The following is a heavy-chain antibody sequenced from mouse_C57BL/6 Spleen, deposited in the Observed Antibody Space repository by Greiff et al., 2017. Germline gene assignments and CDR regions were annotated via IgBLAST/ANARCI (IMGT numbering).Heavy chain of an antibody. D-gene: IGHD1-1*01. CDR2: INPSSGYT. V-gene: IGHV1-7*01. Sequence: QVQLQQSGAELVKPGASVKLSCKASGYTFTSYWMHWVKQRPGQGLEWIGYINPSSGYTKYTQKFKGKATLTADKSSTTAYMQLSSLTSEDSAAYYCARTVTVFDYWGQGTTLTVSS. J-gene: IGHJ2*01. CDR1: GYTFTSYW. CDR3: ARTVTVFDY.